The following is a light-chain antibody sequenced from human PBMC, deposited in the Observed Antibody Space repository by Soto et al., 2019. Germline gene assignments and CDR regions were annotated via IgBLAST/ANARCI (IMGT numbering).Light chain of an antibody. CDR1: QYMTRTY. CDR3: HQYDKAPQT. CDR2: AAS. J-gene: IGKJ2*01. Sequence: EIVLTQSPGTLSLSPGERATLSCRASQYMTRTYIAWYQQKPGQAPRLLIYAASNRATGIPDKFSGSGSGTDYSLTITRLEPEDSAAYYCHQYDKAPQTFGQGTKVEIK. V-gene: IGKV3-20*01.